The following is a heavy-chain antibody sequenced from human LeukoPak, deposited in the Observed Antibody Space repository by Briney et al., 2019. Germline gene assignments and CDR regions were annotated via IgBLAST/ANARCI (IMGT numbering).Heavy chain of an antibody. V-gene: IGHV3-23*01. Sequence: GSLRLSCAASGFTFSNDDMNWVRQAPGKGLEWVSGISGDGGRTWYAGSVKGRFTISRDNSKNTLYLQMNSLRAEDTAVYYCARDSGLEPRFGLYYFDYWGQGTLVTVSS. CDR3: ARDSGLEPRFGLYYFDY. J-gene: IGHJ4*02. D-gene: IGHD1-1*01. CDR2: ISGDGGRT. CDR1: GFTFSNDD.